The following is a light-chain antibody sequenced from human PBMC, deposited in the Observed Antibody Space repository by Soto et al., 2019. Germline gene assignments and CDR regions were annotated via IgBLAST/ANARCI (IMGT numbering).Light chain of an antibody. CDR1: SSNIGAGYD. V-gene: IGLV1-40*01. J-gene: IGLJ1*01. CDR2: GNS. Sequence: QSVVTQPPSVSGAPGQRVTISCTGSSSNIGAGYDVHWYQQLPGTAPKLLIYGNSNRPSGVPDRFSGSKSGTSASLAITGLQAEDEADYYCQSDDSSLSGSVFGTGTKLTVL. CDR3: QSDDSSLSGSV.